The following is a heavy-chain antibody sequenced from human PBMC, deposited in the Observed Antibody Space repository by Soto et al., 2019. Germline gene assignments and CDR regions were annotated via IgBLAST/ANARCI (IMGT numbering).Heavy chain of an antibody. J-gene: IGHJ4*02. Sequence: EVQLLEFGGGLVRPGGSLRLSCAASGFIFSSYAMHWVRQAPGKGLEWVSGISGHGGDIYYADSVKGRFTISRDTATSTMYLQMDRLRADDTAVYYFAREDGGGPFDFWGQGTLVTVSS. V-gene: IGHV3-23*01. CDR1: GFIFSSYA. CDR2: ISGHGGDI. CDR3: AREDGGGPFDF. D-gene: IGHD2-15*01.